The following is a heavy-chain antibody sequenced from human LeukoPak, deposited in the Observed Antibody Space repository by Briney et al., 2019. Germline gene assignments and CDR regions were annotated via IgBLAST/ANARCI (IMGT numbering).Heavy chain of an antibody. J-gene: IGHJ4*02. CDR2: INPNSGGT. CDR3: ARGGYYDSSAYRVLDY. Sequence: GASVKVSCKASGYTFTGYYMHWVRRAPGQGLEWMGWINPNSGGTNSAQKFQGRVTMTRDTSISTAHMELSRLRSDDTAVYHCARGGYYDSSAYRVLDYWGQGTLVTVSS. D-gene: IGHD3-22*01. V-gene: IGHV1-2*02. CDR1: GYTFTGYY.